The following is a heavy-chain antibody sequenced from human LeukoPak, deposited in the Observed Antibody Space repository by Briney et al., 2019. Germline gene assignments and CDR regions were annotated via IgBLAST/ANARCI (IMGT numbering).Heavy chain of an antibody. J-gene: IGHJ5*02. CDR3: ARDRVVPAAGPWFDP. V-gene: IGHV4-59*12. CDR1: GGSISGYY. CDR2: IYYSGGT. Sequence: SETLSLTCTVSGGSISGYYWGWIRQPPGKGLEWIGYIYYSGGTNYNPSLKSRVTISVDTSKNQFSLKLSSVTAADTAVYYCARDRVVPAAGPWFDPWGQGTLVTVSS. D-gene: IGHD2-2*01.